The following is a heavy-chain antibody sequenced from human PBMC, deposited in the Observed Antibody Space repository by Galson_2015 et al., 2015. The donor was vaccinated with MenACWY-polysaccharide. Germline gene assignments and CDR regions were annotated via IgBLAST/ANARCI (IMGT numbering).Heavy chain of an antibody. Sequence: ALRLSYAASGFTFSSYIMNWVRQAPGKGLEWVSSISSSISYIYYADSVKGRFTISRDNAKNPLYLQMNSLRAEDTAVYNCARVTDYYDSSGYHDAFDIWGQGTMVTVSS. V-gene: IGHV3-21*01. CDR1: GFTFSSYI. J-gene: IGHJ3*02. CDR2: ISSSISYI. CDR3: ARVTDYYDSSGYHDAFDI. D-gene: IGHD3-22*01.